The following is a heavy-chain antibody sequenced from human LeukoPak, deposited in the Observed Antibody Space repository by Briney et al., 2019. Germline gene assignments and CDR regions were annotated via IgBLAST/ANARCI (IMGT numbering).Heavy chain of an antibody. CDR1: GGSISSYY. Sequence: PSETLSLTCTVSGGSISSYYWSWIRQPPGEGLEWIANLYYTGGTSYNPSLKSRVTISVDTSKNQFSLKLSSVTAADTAVYYCARVGHIAAAGTYDYWGQGALVTVSS. D-gene: IGHD6-13*01. J-gene: IGHJ4*02. CDR3: ARVGHIAAAGTYDY. V-gene: IGHV4-59*08. CDR2: LYYTGGT.